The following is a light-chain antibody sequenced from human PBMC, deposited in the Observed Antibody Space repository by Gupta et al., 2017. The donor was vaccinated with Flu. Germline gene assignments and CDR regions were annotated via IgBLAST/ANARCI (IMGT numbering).Light chain of an antibody. J-gene: IGKJ2*02. V-gene: IGKV2-30*01. Sequence: DVVMTQSPLSLPVTLGQPASISCRSSQSLVYSDGNTYLNWFQQRPGQSPRRLIYEVSNRDYGVPDRFSGSGSGTDFTLKSSRVEAEDVGVYYCMKGTHLWTFGQGTKLEIK. CDR2: EVS. CDR3: MKGTHLWT. CDR1: QSLVYSDGNTY.